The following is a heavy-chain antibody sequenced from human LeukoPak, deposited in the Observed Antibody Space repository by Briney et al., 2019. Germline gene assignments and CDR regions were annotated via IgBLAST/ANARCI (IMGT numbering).Heavy chain of an antibody. Sequence: SETLSLTCTVSGGSISSYYWSWIRQPPGKGLEWIGYIYYSGSTNYNPSLKSRVTISVDTSKNQFSLKLSSVTAADTAVYYCARGRRMGVVTSRALPSDRYFDLWGRGTLVTVSS. CDR3: ARGRRMGVVTSRALPSDRYFDL. CDR2: IYYSGST. J-gene: IGHJ2*01. D-gene: IGHD2-21*02. CDR1: GGSISSYY. V-gene: IGHV4-59*12.